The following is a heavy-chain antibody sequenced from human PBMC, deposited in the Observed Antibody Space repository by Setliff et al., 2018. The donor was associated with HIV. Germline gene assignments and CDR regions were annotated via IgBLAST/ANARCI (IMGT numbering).Heavy chain of an antibody. CDR3: ARRRAAMWRGLVVGFEN. V-gene: IGHV4-34*01. J-gene: IGHJ4*02. CDR1: GGSFSGSY. Sequence: SETLSLTCAVYGGSFSGSYWSWIRQPPGKGLEWIGEINHSGSTTYSPSLKSRVTISVDKSKNQFSLKLSAVTAAETAVYYCARRRAAMWRGLVVGFENRGQGTLVTVSS. D-gene: IGHD1-26*01. CDR2: INHSGST.